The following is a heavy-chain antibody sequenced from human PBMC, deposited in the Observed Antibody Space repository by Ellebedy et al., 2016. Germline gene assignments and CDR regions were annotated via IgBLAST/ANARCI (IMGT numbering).Heavy chain of an antibody. CDR3: ARVSVSGGSRPPLGWFDP. D-gene: IGHD2-15*01. Sequence: SETLSLTXTVSGGSISSGDYYWSWIRQPPGKGLEWIGYIYYSGSTNYNPSLKSRVTISVDTSKNQFSLKLSSVTAADTAVYYCARVSVSGGSRPPLGWFDPWGQGTLVTVSS. CDR2: IYYSGST. V-gene: IGHV4-61*08. CDR1: GGSISSGDYY. J-gene: IGHJ5*02.